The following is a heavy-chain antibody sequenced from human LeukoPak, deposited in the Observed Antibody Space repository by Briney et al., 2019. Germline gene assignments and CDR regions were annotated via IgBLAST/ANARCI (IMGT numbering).Heavy chain of an antibody. CDR1: GGSFSGYY. V-gene: IGHV4-34*01. J-gene: IGHJ6*03. Sequence: PSETLSLTCAVYGGSFSGYYWSWIRQPPGKGLEWIGEINHSGSTNYNPSLKSRVTISVDTSKNQFSLKLSSVTAADTAVYYCARGITMVRGVYYYYYMYVWGKGTTVTVSS. CDR2: INHSGST. D-gene: IGHD3-10*01. CDR3: ARGITMVRGVYYYYYMYV.